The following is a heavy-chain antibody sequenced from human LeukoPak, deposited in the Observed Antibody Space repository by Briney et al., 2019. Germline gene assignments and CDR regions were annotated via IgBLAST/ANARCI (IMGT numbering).Heavy chain of an antibody. Sequence: PSETLSLTCTVSGGSISSSSYYWGWIRQPPGKGLEWIGSIYYSGSTYYNPSLKSRVTISVDTSKNQFSLKLSSVTAADTAVYYCARHSWPAAMSAAAVIVGFDPWGQGTLVTVSS. D-gene: IGHD2-2*01. J-gene: IGHJ5*02. V-gene: IGHV4-39*01. CDR3: ARHSWPAAMSAAAVIVGFDP. CDR1: GGSISSSSYY. CDR2: IYYSGST.